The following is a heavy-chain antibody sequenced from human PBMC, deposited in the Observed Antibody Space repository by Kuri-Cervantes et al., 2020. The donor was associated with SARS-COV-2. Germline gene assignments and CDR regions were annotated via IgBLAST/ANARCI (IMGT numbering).Heavy chain of an antibody. CDR2: IYYSGST. D-gene: IGHD2-2*01. Sequence: ESLKISCTVSGYSISSGYHWGWIRQPPGKGLEWIGSIYYSGSTFYSPSLMSRVTISVDTSKNQFSLELTSVTAADTAIYYCASEYSTTTFRPAGNSYNKYFDYWGQGTQDTVSS. J-gene: IGHJ4*02. CDR1: GYSISSGYH. V-gene: IGHV4-38-2*02. CDR3: ASEYSTTTFRPAGNSYNKYFDY.